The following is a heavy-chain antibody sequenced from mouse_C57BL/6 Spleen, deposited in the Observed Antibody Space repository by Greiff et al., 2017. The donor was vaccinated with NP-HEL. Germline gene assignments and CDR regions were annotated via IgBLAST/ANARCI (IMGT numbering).Heavy chain of an antibody. Sequence: QVQLQQPGTELVKPGASVKLSCKASGYTFTSYWMHWVKQRPGQGLEWIGNINPSNGGTNYNEKFKGKATLTVDQSSSTAYMQLSSRTSEDSAVYSCARPPYGISRFAYWGQGTTLTVSS. CDR3: ARPPYGISRFAY. CDR1: GYTFTSYW. J-gene: IGHJ2*01. V-gene: IGHV1-53*01. CDR2: INPSNGGT. D-gene: IGHD1-1*01.